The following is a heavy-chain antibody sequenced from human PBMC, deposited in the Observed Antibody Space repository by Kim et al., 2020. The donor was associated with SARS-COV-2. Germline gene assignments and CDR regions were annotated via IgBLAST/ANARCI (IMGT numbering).Heavy chain of an antibody. D-gene: IGHD2-2*01. CDR1: GGSISSSSYY. CDR3: ARLGDIVVVPAQTDAFDI. V-gene: IGHV4-39*01. J-gene: IGHJ3*02. Sequence: SETLSLTCTVSGGSISSSSYYWGWIRQPPGKGLEWIGSIYYSGSTYYNPSLKSRVTISVDTSKNQFSLKLSSVTAADTAVYYCARLGDIVVVPAQTDAFDIWGQGTMVTVSS. CDR2: IYYSGST.